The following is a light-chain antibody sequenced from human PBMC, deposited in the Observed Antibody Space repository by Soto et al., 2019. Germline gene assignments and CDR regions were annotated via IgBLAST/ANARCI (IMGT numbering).Light chain of an antibody. V-gene: IGKV1-9*01. J-gene: IGKJ3*01. CDR1: QGISRD. CDR2: AAS. Sequence: DIQLTQSPSFLSASVGDRVTITCRASQGISRDLAWYQQKPGKAPMLLIYAASILQSGVPSRFSGTGSGTEFTLTISSLQPEDFASYYCQQLDSSPFTFGHGTKVDIK. CDR3: QQLDSSPFT.